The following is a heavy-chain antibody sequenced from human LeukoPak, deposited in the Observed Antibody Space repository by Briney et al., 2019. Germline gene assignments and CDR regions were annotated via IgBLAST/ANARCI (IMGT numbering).Heavy chain of an antibody. CDR3: ASARRDAYYDILTQFDY. Sequence: PSETLSLTCTVSGGSISSGAYYWSWIRQHPGKGPEGIGNIFYSGNTYYNPSLKSRVTISVDTSKNQFSLKLSSVTAADTAVYYYASARRDAYYDILTQFDYWGQGTLVIVSS. D-gene: IGHD3-9*01. J-gene: IGHJ4*02. V-gene: IGHV4-31*03. CDR1: GGSISSGAYY. CDR2: IFYSGNT.